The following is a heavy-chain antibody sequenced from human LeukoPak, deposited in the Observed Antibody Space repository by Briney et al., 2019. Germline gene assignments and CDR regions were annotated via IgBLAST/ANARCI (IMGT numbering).Heavy chain of an antibody. CDR2: ISSSGSTI. D-gene: IGHD6-13*01. CDR1: GFTFSDYY. CDR3: AKDRGVAAAGRIDY. Sequence: TGGSLRLSCAASGFTFSDYYMSWIRQAPGKGLEWVSYISSSGSTIYYADSVKGRFTISRDNSKNTLYLQMNSLRAEDTAVYYCAKDRGVAAAGRIDYWGQGTLVTVSS. V-gene: IGHV3-11*01. J-gene: IGHJ4*02.